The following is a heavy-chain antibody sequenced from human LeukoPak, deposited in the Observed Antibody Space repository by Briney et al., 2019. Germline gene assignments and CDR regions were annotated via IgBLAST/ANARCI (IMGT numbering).Heavy chain of an antibody. CDR2: IYYSGST. D-gene: IGHD1-26*01. Sequence: SETLSLTCTVSGGSISSSSSYWGWIRQPPGTGLEWIGSIYYSGSTYYNPSLKSRVTISVDTSKNQFSLKLSSMTAADTAVYYCARVGFRGSYLGDAFDIWGQGTMVTVSS. CDR3: ARVGFRGSYLGDAFDI. V-gene: IGHV4-39*01. CDR1: GGSISSSSSY. J-gene: IGHJ3*02.